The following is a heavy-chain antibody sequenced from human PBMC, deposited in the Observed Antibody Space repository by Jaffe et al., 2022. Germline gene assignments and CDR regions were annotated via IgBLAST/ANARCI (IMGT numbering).Heavy chain of an antibody. D-gene: IGHD5-18*01. CDR3: ARGYSYATGWFDP. Sequence: QVQLQESGPGLVKPSQTLSLTCTVSGGSISSGSYYWSWIRQPAGKGLEWIGRIYTSGSTNYNPSLKSRVTISVDTSKNQFSLKLSSVTAADTAVYYCARGYSYATGWFDPWGQGTLVTVSS. V-gene: IGHV4-61*02. CDR2: IYTSGST. CDR1: GGSISSGSYY. J-gene: IGHJ5*02.